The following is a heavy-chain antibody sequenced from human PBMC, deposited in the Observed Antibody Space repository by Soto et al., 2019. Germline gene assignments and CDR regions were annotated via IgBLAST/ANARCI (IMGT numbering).Heavy chain of an antibody. CDR3: AREKCGGYCSSTSHDNAFDI. D-gene: IGHD2-2*01. CDR2: IKQDGSEK. Sequence: LTGGSLRLSCAASGFTFSSYWMSWVRQAPGKGLEWVANIKQDGSEKYYVVFVKGRFTISRDNAKNSLYLQMNSLRAEDTAVYYCAREKCGGYCSSTSHDNAFDIWGQGTMVTVSS. J-gene: IGHJ3*02. V-gene: IGHV3-7*01. CDR1: GFTFSSYW.